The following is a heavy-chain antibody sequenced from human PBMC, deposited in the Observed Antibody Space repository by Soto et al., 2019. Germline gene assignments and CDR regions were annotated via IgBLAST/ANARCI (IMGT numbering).Heavy chain of an antibody. Sequence: QVQLQESGPGLVKSSETLSLTCTVSGGSVSSEHYYWNWIRQAPGKGLEWIGYFFYTGSTNYNPSLESXXPXSXXMSKNHFSLKLSSVTAADTAVYYCAGGTDGKKVAYWGQGTLVTVSS. CDR1: GGSVSSEHYY. CDR2: FFYTGST. CDR3: AGGTDGKKVAY. V-gene: IGHV4-61*03. J-gene: IGHJ4*02. D-gene: IGHD5-12*01.